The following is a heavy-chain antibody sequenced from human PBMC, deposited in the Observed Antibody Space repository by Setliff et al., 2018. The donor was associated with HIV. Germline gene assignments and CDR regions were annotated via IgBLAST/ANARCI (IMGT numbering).Heavy chain of an antibody. CDR2: IIPIVDKT. CDR3: AREPDYGIRDAFDI. V-gene: IGHV1-69*10. D-gene: IGHD4-17*01. CDR1: ASRYSFTAYN. Sequence: GASVKVSCKASASRYSFTAYNMHWVRQAPGQGLEWMGGIIPIVDKTNYAQKFQGRVAITADKSTITAYMELSSLRSEDTAVYYCAREPDYGIRDAFDIWGQGTMVTV. J-gene: IGHJ3*02.